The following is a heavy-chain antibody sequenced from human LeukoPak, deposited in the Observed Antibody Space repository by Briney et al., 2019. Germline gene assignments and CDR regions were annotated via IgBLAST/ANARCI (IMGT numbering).Heavy chain of an antibody. CDR1: GFTFTSSA. J-gene: IGHJ4*02. CDR2: IVVGSGNT. D-gene: IGHD3-22*01. V-gene: IGHV1-58*02. Sequence: SVKVSCKASGFTFTSSAMQWVRQARGQRLEWIGWIVVGSGNTNYAQKFQERVTITRDMSTSTAYMGLSSLRSEDTAVYYCAAGYYDSSVAGFDYWGQGTLVTVSS. CDR3: AAGYYDSSVAGFDY.